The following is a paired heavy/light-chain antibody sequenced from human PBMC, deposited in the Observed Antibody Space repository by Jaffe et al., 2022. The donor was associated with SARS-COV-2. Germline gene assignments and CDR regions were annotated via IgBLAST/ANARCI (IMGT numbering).Light chain of an antibody. CDR2: WAS. J-gene: IGKJ3*01. CDR3: QQYYSTPHT. CDR1: QSVLYSSNNKNY. V-gene: IGKV4-1*01. Sequence: DIVMTQSPDSLAVSLGERATINCKSSQSVLYSSNNKNYLAWYQQKPGQPPKLLIYWASTRESGVPDRFSGSGSGTDFTLTISSLQAEDVAVYYCQQYYSTPHTFGPGTKVDIK.
Heavy chain of an antibody. D-gene: IGHD2-2*01. J-gene: IGHJ3*02. CDR1: GYSFTSYW. CDR2: IYPGDSDT. Sequence: EVQLVQSGAEVKKPGESLKISCKGSGYSFTSYWIGWVRQMPGKGLEWMGIIYPGDSDTRYSPSFQGQVTISADKSISTAYLQWSSLKASDTAMYYCARRGGIVVVPAASHTDAFDIWGQGTMVTVSS. V-gene: IGHV5-51*01. CDR3: ARRGGIVVVPAASHTDAFDI.